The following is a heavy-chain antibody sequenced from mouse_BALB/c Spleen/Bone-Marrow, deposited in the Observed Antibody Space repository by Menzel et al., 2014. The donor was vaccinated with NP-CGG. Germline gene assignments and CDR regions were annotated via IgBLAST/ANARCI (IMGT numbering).Heavy chain of an antibody. Sequence: VQLKQSGPELEKPGASVKISCKASGYSFTGYNMNWVKRSNGKSLEWIGNIDPYYGGTSYNQKFKGKATLTVDKSSSTAYMQLKSLTSEDSAVYYCARGITTVVALYWYFDVWGAGTTVTVSS. CDR2: IDPYYGGT. D-gene: IGHD1-1*01. V-gene: IGHV1-39*01. CDR3: ARGITTVVALYWYFDV. CDR1: GYSFTGYN. J-gene: IGHJ1*01.